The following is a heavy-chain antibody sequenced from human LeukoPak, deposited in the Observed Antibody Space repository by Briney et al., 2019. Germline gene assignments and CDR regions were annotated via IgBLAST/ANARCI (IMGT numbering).Heavy chain of an antibody. CDR3: ARGVLRYFDWIYYYYYYYMDV. CDR1: GYTFTSYG. V-gene: IGHV1-18*01. J-gene: IGHJ6*03. Sequence: ASVKVSCNASGYTFTSYGISWVRQAPGQGLEWMGWISAYNCNTNYAQKLQGRVTMTTDTSTSTAYMELRSLRSDDTAVYYCARGVLRYFDWIYYYYYYYMDVWGKGTTVTISS. CDR2: ISAYNCNT. D-gene: IGHD3-9*01.